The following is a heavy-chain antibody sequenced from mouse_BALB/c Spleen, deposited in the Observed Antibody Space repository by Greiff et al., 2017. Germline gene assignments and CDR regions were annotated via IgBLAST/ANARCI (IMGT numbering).Heavy chain of an antibody. J-gene: IGHJ4*01. CDR1: GYTFSSYW. Sequence: QVQLQQSGPEVVRPGASVKISCKATGYTFSSYWIEWVKQRPGHGLEWIGEILPGSGSTNYNEKFKGKATFTADTSSNTAYMQLSSLTSEDSAVYYCARGGYGNLYYAMDYWGQGTSVTVSS. V-gene: IGHV1-9*01. CDR2: ILPGSGST. D-gene: IGHD2-10*02. CDR3: ARGGYGNLYYAMDY.